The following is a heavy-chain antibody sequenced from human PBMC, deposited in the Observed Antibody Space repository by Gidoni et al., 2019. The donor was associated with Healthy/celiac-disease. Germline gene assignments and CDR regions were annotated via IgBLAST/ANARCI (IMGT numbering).Heavy chain of an antibody. J-gene: IGHJ6*02. CDR1: GGSISSSNW. Sequence: QVQLQESGPGLVKPSGTLSLTCAVSGGSISSSNWWSWVRQPPGKGLEWIGEIYHSGSTNYNPSLKSRVTISVDKSNNQFSLKLSSVTAADTAVYYCARDQGVTDSGYVTYGMDVWGQGTTVTVSS. D-gene: IGHD5-12*01. CDR3: ARDQGVTDSGYVTYGMDV. V-gene: IGHV4-4*02. CDR2: IYHSGST.